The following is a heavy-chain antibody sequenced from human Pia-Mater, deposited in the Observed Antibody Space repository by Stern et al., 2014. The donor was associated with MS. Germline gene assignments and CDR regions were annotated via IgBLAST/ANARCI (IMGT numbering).Heavy chain of an antibody. Sequence: VHLVESGAEVKKSGASVKLSCTASGYTFTNYYMHWVRQAPGHGLEWMGIINPSGGSASYAQKFQDRVTMTSDSSSSTVFMELSSLRSDDTAVYYCARDSAARLSDYWGQGTLVTVSS. CDR2: INPSGGSA. D-gene: IGHD6-6*01. V-gene: IGHV1-46*01. CDR3: ARDSAARLSDY. CDR1: GYTFTNYY. J-gene: IGHJ4*02.